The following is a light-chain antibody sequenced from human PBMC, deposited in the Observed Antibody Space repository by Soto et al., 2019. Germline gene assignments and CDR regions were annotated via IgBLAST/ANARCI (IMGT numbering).Light chain of an antibody. CDR2: NSD. J-gene: IGLJ3*02. Sequence: QSVVTQPLSASGTPGQRVTISCSGRSSNIGANTVSWYQHLPGAAPRLFIYNSDQRPAGVPDRFSASKSGTSASLAISGLQSDDEAEYFSAVWDDSLSGLVFGGGTKLTVL. CDR3: AVWDDSLSGLV. CDR1: SSNIGANT. V-gene: IGLV1-44*01.